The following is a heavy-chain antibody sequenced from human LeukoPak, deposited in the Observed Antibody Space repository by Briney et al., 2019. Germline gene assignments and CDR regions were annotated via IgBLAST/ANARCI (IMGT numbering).Heavy chain of an antibody. CDR3: ARVPADNWFDP. CDR2: IYYSGSP. Sequence: SETLSLTCTVSGDSISSYYWSWIRQPPGKGLEWIGYIYYSGSPNYNPSLKSRVTISVDTSKNQFSLKLSSVTAADTAVYYCARVPADNWFDPWGQGTLVTVSS. D-gene: IGHD2-2*01. J-gene: IGHJ5*02. CDR1: GDSISSYY. V-gene: IGHV4-59*01.